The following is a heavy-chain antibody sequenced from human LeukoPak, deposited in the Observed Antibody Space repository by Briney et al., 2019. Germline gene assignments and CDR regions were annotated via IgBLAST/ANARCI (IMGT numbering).Heavy chain of an antibody. CDR3: ARTGYYYNSRSYGAPYYFDY. V-gene: IGHV4-38-2*02. CDR2: ISHRGST. CDR1: GYSISNGYY. Sequence: SETLSLTCTVSGYSISNGYYWGWIRQPPGKGLEWVGSISHRGSTYYNPSLRSRITISLDRSKQKFSLKLTSVTAADTAVYYCARTGYYYNSRSYGAPYYFDYWGQGTLVTVSS. D-gene: IGHD3-10*01. J-gene: IGHJ4*02.